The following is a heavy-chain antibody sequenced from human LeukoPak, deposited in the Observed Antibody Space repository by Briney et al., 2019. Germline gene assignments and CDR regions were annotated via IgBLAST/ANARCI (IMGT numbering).Heavy chain of an antibody. V-gene: IGHV4-38-2*02. CDR2: IYHSGST. CDR1: GYSISSGYY. CDR3: ARRGTYYDSSGYFYYFDY. D-gene: IGHD3-22*01. J-gene: IGHJ4*02. Sequence: SETLSLTCTVSGYSISSGYYWGWIRQPPGKGLEWIGSIYHSGSTYYNPSLKSRVTISVDTSKNQFSLKLSSVTAADTAVYYCARRGTYYDSSGYFYYFDYWGQGTLVTVSS.